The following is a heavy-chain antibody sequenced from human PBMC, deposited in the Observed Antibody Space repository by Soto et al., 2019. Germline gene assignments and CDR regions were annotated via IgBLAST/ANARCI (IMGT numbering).Heavy chain of an antibody. CDR3: ARSGYSFAWGY. CDR2: INSDGST. D-gene: IGHD5-18*01. J-gene: IGHJ4*02. Sequence: EVQLVESGGGLIPPGGSLRLSCAASGFLVNSAYMTWVRQAPGKGLEWLSMINSDGSTLYAESVKGRFTISRDNSKNRLDLQMNSLRAEDTAMYYCARSGYSFAWGYWGQGTLVTVPS. V-gene: IGHV3-53*01. CDR1: GFLVNSAY.